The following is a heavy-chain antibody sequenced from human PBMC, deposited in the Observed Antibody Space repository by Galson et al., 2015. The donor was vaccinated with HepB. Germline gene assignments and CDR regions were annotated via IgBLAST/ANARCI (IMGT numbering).Heavy chain of an antibody. D-gene: IGHD6-13*01. CDR1: GVTFSNAW. J-gene: IGHJ4*02. Sequence: SLRLSCAASGVTFSNAWMSWVGQAPGTGLEWVGRIRSKTGGGTTDYAAPVKGRFTISRDDSKNTLYLQMNSLKTEDTAVYYCTTDGVGIAAAGLDYWGQGTLVTVSS. V-gene: IGHV3-15*01. CDR3: TTDGVGIAAAGLDY. CDR2: IRSKTGGGTT.